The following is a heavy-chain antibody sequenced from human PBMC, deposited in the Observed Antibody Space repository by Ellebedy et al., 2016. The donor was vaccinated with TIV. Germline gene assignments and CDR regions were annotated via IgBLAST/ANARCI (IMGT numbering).Heavy chain of an antibody. D-gene: IGHD1-14*01. CDR3: TSRQLREPSLYYYGMDV. Sequence: GESLKISCAASGFTFSGSAMHWVRQASGKGLEWVGRIRSKANSYATAYAASVKGRFTISRDDSKNTAYLQMNSLKTEDTAVYYCTSRQLREPSLYYYGMDVWGQGTTVTVSS. CDR1: GFTFSGSA. V-gene: IGHV3-73*01. CDR2: IRSKANSYAT. J-gene: IGHJ6*02.